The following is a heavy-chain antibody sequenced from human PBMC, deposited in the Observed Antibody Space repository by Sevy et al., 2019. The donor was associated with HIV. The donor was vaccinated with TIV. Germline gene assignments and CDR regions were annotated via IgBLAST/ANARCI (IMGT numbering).Heavy chain of an antibody. D-gene: IGHD6-6*01. CDR2: IGTAGDT. Sequence: GGSLRLSCAASGFTFSSYDMHWVRQATGKGLEWVSAIGTAGDTYYPGSAKGRFTISRENAKNSLYLQMNSLRAGDTAVYYCARAQGSIAARFYYYYYMDVWGKGTTVTVSS. CDR1: GFTFSSYD. J-gene: IGHJ6*03. CDR3: ARAQGSIAARFYYYYYMDV. V-gene: IGHV3-13*01.